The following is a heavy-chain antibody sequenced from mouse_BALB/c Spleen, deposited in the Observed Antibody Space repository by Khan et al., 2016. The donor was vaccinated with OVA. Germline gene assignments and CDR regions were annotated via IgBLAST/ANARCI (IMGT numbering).Heavy chain of an antibody. CDR2: IISTGYT. V-gene: IGHV3-8*02. J-gene: IGHJ3*01. D-gene: IGHD2-14*01. Sequence: EVQLQESGPSLVKPSQTLSLTCSVAGDSITSGYWHWIRKFPGNKLEYMGYIISTGYTYYNPSLQSRISITRHTSKNQYYLQLNSVTDEDTATYYSARSTYRYAFVYWGQGTLVTVSA. CDR1: GDSITSGY. CDR3: ARSTYRYAFVY.